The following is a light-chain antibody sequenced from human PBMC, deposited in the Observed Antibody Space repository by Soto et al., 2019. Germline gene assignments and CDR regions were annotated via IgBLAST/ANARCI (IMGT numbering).Light chain of an antibody. CDR3: SSYTSSSTRV. V-gene: IGLV2-14*01. J-gene: IGLJ3*02. Sequence: QSALTQPASVSGSPGQSITISCTGTSSDVGGYNYVSWYQQHPGKAPKLMIYEVSNRPSGVSNRFSGSKSGNTAYLTISGLQAEDEADYCCSSYTSSSTRVFGGGTKLTVL. CDR2: EVS. CDR1: SSDVGGYNY.